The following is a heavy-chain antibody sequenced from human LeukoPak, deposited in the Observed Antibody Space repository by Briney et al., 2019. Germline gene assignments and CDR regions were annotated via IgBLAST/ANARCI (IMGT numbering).Heavy chain of an antibody. Sequence: RGSLRVSCEVPVVYPAIYWIGTFCPALRKRLESVANINNEGQETCYVNSVKGRFSIYRDNAKKSLFLEMNSLRVEDTAVYYCARDRSGGSSVDDAFDIWGQGIMVTVSS. V-gene: IGHV3-7*01. CDR2: INNEGQET. J-gene: IGHJ3*02. CDR3: ARDRSGGSSVDDAFDI. D-gene: IGHD2-15*01. CDR1: VYPAIYW.